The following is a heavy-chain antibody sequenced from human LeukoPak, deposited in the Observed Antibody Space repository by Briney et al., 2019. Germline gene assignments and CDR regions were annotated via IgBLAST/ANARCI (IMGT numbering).Heavy chain of an antibody. D-gene: IGHD6-13*01. J-gene: IGHJ4*02. CDR2: ISGSGGST. V-gene: IGHV3-23*01. CDR3: ARGGYSSSATDY. Sequence: GGSLRLSCAASGFTFSSYAMSWVRQAPGKGLEWVSAISGSGGSTYYADSVKGRFTISRVNSKNTLYLQMNSLRAEDTAVYYCARGGYSSSATDYWGQGTLVTVSS. CDR1: GFTFSSYA.